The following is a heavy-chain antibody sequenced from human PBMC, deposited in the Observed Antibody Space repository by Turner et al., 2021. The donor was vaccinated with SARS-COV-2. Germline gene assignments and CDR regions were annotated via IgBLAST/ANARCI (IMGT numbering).Heavy chain of an antibody. CDR2: INPSGGST. J-gene: IGHJ4*02. CDR1: GYTFTSYY. Sequence: QAPLVQSGAEVTKPRSSVRVSCNASGYTFTSYYMHWVRQAPGQGLEWMGIINPSGGSTGYAQKCQDRVTMTKDTSTSTVYMELGRLRSEDTAVYYCARTGGGFDYWGQGTLVTVSS. D-gene: IGHD2-8*02. V-gene: IGHV1-46*01. CDR3: ARTGGGFDY.